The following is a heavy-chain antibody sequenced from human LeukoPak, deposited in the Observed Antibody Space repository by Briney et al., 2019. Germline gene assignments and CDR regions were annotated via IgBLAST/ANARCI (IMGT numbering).Heavy chain of an antibody. CDR1: GFTFSSHW. CDR3: AREASIYYNMDV. D-gene: IGHD2/OR15-2a*01. CDR2: INRDESRT. Sequence: PGGSLRPSCAASGFTFSSHWMHWVRQAPGKGLVWVSRINRDESRTSYADSVKGRFTISRDNAKNTLYLQVNSLRAEDTAAYYCAREASIYYNMDVWGKGTTVTVSS. V-gene: IGHV3-74*01. J-gene: IGHJ6*03.